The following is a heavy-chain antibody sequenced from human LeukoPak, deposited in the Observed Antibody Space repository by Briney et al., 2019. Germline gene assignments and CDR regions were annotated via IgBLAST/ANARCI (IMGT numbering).Heavy chain of an antibody. CDR3: ARAGDEVYYYYYYMAV. CDR2: IYYSGST. J-gene: IGHJ6*03. V-gene: IGHV4-31*03. D-gene: IGHD7-27*01. Sequence: PSETLSLTCTVSGGSISRGGYYWSWIRQHPGKGLEWIGYIYYSGSTYYNPSLKSRVTISVDPSKHQFSLKLSSVTAADTAVYYCARAGDEVYYYYYYMAVWGKGTTVTVS. CDR1: GGSISRGGYY.